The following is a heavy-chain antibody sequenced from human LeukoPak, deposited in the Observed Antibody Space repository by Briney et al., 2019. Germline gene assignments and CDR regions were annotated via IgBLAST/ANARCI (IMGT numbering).Heavy chain of an antibody. Sequence: PSETLSLTCAVYGGSFSGYYWSWIRQPPGKGLEWIGEINHSGSTNYNPSLKSRVTISVDTSKNQFSLKLSSVTAADTAVYYCARDSYYGGDAFGIWGQGTMVTVSS. CDR2: INHSGST. CDR1: GGSFSGYY. J-gene: IGHJ3*02. CDR3: ARDSYYGGDAFGI. D-gene: IGHD4-17*01. V-gene: IGHV4-34*01.